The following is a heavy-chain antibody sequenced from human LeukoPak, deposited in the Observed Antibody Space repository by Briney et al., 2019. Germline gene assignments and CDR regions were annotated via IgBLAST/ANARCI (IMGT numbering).Heavy chain of an antibody. J-gene: IGHJ4*02. Sequence: TGGSLRLSCAASGFTFSNYAMRWVRQAQGQGLVWLSAISGSGGSSYYADYVKGRFTISRDICKASLYLQMMRLKDKDTDDYDCAKGDYGGPHWGQGTLVSVSS. D-gene: IGHD4-23*01. CDR2: ISGSGGSS. CDR3: AKGDYGGPH. V-gene: IGHV3-23*01. CDR1: GFTFSNYA.